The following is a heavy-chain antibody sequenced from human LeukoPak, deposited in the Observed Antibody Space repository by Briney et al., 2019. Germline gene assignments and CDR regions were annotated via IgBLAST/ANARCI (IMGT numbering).Heavy chain of an antibody. V-gene: IGHV1-69*02. J-gene: IGHJ3*02. CDR1: GGTFSSYT. D-gene: IGHD6-6*01. CDR3: ARIEYSNWEAFDI. CDR2: IIPILGIA. Sequence: ASVKVSSKASGGTFSSYTISWVRQAPGQGLEWMGRIIPILGIANYAQKFQGRVTITADKSTSTAYMELSSLRSEDTAVYYCARIEYSNWEAFDIWGQGTMVTVSS.